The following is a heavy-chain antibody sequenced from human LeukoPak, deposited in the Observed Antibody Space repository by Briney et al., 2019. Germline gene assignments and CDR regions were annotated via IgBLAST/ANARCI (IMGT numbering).Heavy chain of an antibody. Sequence: VASVKVSCKASGGTFSSYAISWVRQAPGQGLEWMGGIIPIFGTANYAQKFQGRVTITADESTSTAYKELSSLRSEDTAVYYCAPIAAAGTLVAYWGQGTLVTVSS. CDR2: IIPIFGTA. D-gene: IGHD6-13*01. V-gene: IGHV1-69*13. CDR1: GGTFSSYA. CDR3: APIAAAGTLVAY. J-gene: IGHJ4*02.